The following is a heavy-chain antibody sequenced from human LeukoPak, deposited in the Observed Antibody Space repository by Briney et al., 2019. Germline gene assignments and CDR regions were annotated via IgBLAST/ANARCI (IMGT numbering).Heavy chain of an antibody. D-gene: IGHD2-15*01. CDR3: ARGRHCSGGSCYDY. CDR1: GGSFSGYY. J-gene: IGHJ4*02. CDR2: INHSGST. V-gene: IGHV4-34*01. Sequence: SEALSHTCAVYGGSFSGYYWSWIRQPPGKGLEWIGEINHSGSTNHNPSLKSRVTISVDTSKNQFSLKLSSVTAADTAVYYCARGRHCSGGSCYDYWGQGTLVTVSS.